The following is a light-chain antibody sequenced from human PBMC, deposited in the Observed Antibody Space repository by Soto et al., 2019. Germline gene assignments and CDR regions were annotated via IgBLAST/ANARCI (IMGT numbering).Light chain of an antibody. J-gene: IGLJ1*01. CDR2: EVS. V-gene: IGLV2-14*01. Sequence: QSVLTQPASVSGSPGQSITISCAGTSSDVGGYNYVSWYQQHPGKAPKLMIYEVSNRPSGACNRFSGSKSGNTVSLTSYGRQAEDEADYSCSSYAGSSTYVFETGTKVTVL. CDR1: SSDVGGYNY. CDR3: SSYAGSSTYV.